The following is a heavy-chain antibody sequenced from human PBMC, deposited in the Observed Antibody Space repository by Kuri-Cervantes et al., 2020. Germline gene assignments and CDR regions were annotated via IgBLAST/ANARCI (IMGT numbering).Heavy chain of an antibody. CDR3: ARGYTWIQLWTYYFDY. D-gene: IGHD5-18*01. CDR1: GFTFSSYA. J-gene: IGHJ4*02. Sequence: GESLKISCAASGFTFSSYAMSWVRQAPGKGLEWVSNISSSGSTIYYADSVKGRFTISRDNAKNSLYLQMNSLRAEDTAVYYCARGYTWIQLWTYYFDYWGQGTLVTVSS. V-gene: IGHV3-48*04. CDR2: ISSSGSTI.